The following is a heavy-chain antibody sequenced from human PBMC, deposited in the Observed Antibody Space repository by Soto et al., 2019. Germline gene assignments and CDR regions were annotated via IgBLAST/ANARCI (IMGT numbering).Heavy chain of an antibody. CDR2: IYYTGNT. D-gene: IGHD3-22*01. J-gene: IGHJ4*02. CDR3: ARQFDSYDSRGYYFDS. Sequence: QLQLQESGPGLVKASGTLSLTCTVSGGSISTSNYYWVWIRQPPGKGLEWIGSIYYTGNTYYNLSLKSRVTISVDTSKNQFSLNLSSVTAADTAVYFCARQFDSYDSRGYYFDSWGQGTLVTVSS. V-gene: IGHV4-39*01. CDR1: GGSISTSNYY.